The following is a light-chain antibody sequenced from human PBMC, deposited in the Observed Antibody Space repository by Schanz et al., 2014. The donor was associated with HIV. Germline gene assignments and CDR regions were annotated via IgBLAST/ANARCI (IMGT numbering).Light chain of an antibody. Sequence: QSVLTQPASLSGSPGQSITISCTGTSSDVGGYKFVSWYQQHPGKAPKLLLYDVSIRVRPSGVSNRFSGSKSGNTASLTISGLEADEEADYYCASYTTPATFVFGTGTKLTVL. CDR3: ASYTTPATFV. V-gene: IGLV2-14*01. J-gene: IGLJ1*01. CDR1: SSDVGGYKF. CDR2: DVS.